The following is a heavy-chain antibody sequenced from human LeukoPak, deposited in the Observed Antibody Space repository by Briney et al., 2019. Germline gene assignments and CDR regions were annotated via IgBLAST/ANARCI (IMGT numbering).Heavy chain of an antibody. Sequence: GGSLLLSCAASGFPFSNCAMHWVRQAPGKGLEWVALISYDGSNIFYADSVKGRFTISRDNSKNTLYLQMNSLRVEDTALYYCAREMTTVVGKNFDYWAREPWSPSPQ. CDR1: GFPFSNCA. CDR3: AREMTTVVGKNFDY. V-gene: IGHV3-30-3*01. J-gene: IGHJ4*02. D-gene: IGHD4-23*01. CDR2: ISYDGSNI.